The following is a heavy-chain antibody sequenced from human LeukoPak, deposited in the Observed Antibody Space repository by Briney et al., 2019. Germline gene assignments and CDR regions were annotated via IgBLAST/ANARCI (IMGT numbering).Heavy chain of an antibody. D-gene: IGHD4-23*01. V-gene: IGHV1-24*01. CDR3: TTGMANDYAGNDY. Sequence: ASVKVSCKVSGYLLSELSIQWVRQTAGKGLEWMAGFAREVDDTIYSENFQGRVTMTEDTSTDTAYKELSSLTFDDTAVYYCTTGMANDYAGNDYWGQGTLVTVSS. CDR2: FAREVDDT. J-gene: IGHJ4*02. CDR1: GYLLSELS.